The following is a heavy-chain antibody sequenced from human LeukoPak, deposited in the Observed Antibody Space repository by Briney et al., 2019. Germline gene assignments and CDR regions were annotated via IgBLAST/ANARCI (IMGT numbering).Heavy chain of an antibody. CDR3: AREGCSSTSCYRLGY. CDR2: INHSVST. CDR1: GGSFSGYY. J-gene: IGHJ4*02. D-gene: IGHD2-2*01. Sequence: SETLSLTCAGYGGSFSGYYWSWLRQPPGKGLEWIGEINHSVSTNYNPSLKSRVTISVDTSKNQFSLKLSSVTAADTAVYYCAREGCSSTSCYRLGYWGQGTLVTVSS. V-gene: IGHV4-34*01.